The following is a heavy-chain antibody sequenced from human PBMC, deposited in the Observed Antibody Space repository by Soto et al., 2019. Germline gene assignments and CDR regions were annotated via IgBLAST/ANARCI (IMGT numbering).Heavy chain of an antibody. CDR2: ISGSGGST. Sequence: GGSLRLSCAASGFTFSSYAMSWVRQAPGKGLEWVSAISGSGGSTYYADSVKGRFTISRYNSKNTLYLQMNSLRAEDTAVYYCARDSPLWFGELFDWFDPWGQGTLVTVSS. CDR1: GFTFSSYA. V-gene: IGHV3-23*01. D-gene: IGHD3-10*01. J-gene: IGHJ5*02. CDR3: ARDSPLWFGELFDWFDP.